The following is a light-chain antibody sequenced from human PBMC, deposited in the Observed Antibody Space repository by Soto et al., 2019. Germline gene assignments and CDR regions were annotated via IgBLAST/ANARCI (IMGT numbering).Light chain of an antibody. V-gene: IGKV1-27*01. J-gene: IGKJ3*01. CDR3: QNCKSAVFT. CDR1: QGINNY. Sequence: DIQMTQSPSSLSVFVGDRVTITCRASQGINNYLAWYQQRPGKVPKLLIYGATTLQPGVPSRFSGSGSGTDFTLTISSLQPEDVATYYCQNCKSAVFTFGPGTKVDIK. CDR2: GAT.